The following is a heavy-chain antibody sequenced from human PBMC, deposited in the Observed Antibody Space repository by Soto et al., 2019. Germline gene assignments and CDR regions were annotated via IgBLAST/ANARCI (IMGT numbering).Heavy chain of an antibody. D-gene: IGHD1-26*01. CDR1: GDSVSSSSVT. J-gene: IGHJ5*01. V-gene: IGHV6-1*01. CDR2: TYYRSKWYN. CDR3: VRLIGNSWLDF. Sequence: LSLTFAISGDSVSSSSVTWNWIRQSPSRGLEWLGRTYYRSKWYNDYAESVKSRITINPDTSKNQFSLHLNSVTPEDTAVYYCVRLIGNSWLDFWGQGTLVTVSS.